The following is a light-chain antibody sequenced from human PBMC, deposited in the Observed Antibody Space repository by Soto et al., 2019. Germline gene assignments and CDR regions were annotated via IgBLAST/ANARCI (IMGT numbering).Light chain of an antibody. CDR2: DAS. CDR3: QQRSDWPIT. J-gene: IGKJ5*01. V-gene: IGKV3-11*01. CDR1: QYINTR. Sequence: EIVLTQSPATLSSFPGDRVTLSCRASQYINTRLAWYQHRPGQAPRLLIHDASTRATGIPARFSGSGSGTEFILTISSVGSEDFAVYYCQQRSDWPITFGQGTRLEI.